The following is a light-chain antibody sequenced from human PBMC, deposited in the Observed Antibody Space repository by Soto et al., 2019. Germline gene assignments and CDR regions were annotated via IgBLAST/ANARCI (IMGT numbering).Light chain of an antibody. Sequence: QSVLTQPASVSGSPGQSITISCTGSSSDVGGHNHVSWYQQHPGKAPKLIIYEVGNRTSGVSNRFSGSKSGNTASLTISGFQAEDEADYYCNSYTSSSTHVFGTGTKLTVL. J-gene: IGLJ1*01. CDR2: EVG. CDR3: NSYTSSSTHV. V-gene: IGLV2-14*01. CDR1: SSDVGGHNH.